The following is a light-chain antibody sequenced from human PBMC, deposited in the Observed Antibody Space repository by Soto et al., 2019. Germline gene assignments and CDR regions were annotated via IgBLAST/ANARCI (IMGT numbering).Light chain of an antibody. V-gene: IGKV3-20*01. CDR1: QSVTSNY. Sequence: EIVLTQSPGTLSLSPGERVTFSCRASQSVTSNYLAWYQQKPGQAPRLLIYGASTRVTGIPDRFSGSGSGTDFTLTISRLEPEDFAVYYCQQYGSSPPRTFGQGTKLEIK. J-gene: IGKJ2*01. CDR3: QQYGSSPPRT. CDR2: GAS.